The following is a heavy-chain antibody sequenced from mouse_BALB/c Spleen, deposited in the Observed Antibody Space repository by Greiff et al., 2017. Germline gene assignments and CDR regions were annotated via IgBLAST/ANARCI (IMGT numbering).Heavy chain of an antibody. CDR1: GYTFTDYN. D-gene: IGHD2-4*01. CDR3: ARRGYDYGGFAY. J-gene: IGHJ3*01. Sequence: EVQLHQSGPELVKPGASVKISCKASGYTFTDYNMHWVKQSHGKSLEWIGYIYPYNGGTGYNQKFKSKATLTVDNSSSTAYMELRSLTSEDSAVYYCARRGYDYGGFAYWGQGTLVTVSA. V-gene: IGHV1S29*02. CDR2: IYPYNGGT.